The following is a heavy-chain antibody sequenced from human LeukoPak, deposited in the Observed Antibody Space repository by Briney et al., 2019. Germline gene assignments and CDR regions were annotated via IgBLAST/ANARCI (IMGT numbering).Heavy chain of an antibody. CDR2: ISAYNGNT. V-gene: IGHV1-18*01. CDR3: ARDQAATNTQVRFCLD. Sequence: ASVKVSCKASGYTFTSYGISWVRQAPGRGLEWMGWISAYNGNTNYAQKLQGRVTMTTDTSTSTAYMELRGLRSDDTAVYYCARDQAATNTQVRFCLDWGQGTLVTVSS. CDR1: GYTFTSYG. J-gene: IGHJ4*02. D-gene: IGHD3-9*01.